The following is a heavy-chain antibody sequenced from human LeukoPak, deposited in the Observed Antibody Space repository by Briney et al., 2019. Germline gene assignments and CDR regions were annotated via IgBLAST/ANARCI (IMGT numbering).Heavy chain of an antibody. CDR1: GGSISSYY. Sequence: SETLSLTCTVSGGSISSYYWSWIRQPAGKGLEWIGYIYHIVNTFYNPSLQSRVTISVDRAKNQVSLRLTSVTAADTAVYYCARDSYGLGSNYFDPWGQGTQVTVSS. CDR3: ARDSYGLGSNYFDP. D-gene: IGHD3-10*01. CDR2: IYHIVNT. J-gene: IGHJ5*02. V-gene: IGHV4-59*12.